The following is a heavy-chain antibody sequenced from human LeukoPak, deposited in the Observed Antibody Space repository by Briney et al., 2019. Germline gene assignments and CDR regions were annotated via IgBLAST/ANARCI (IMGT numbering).Heavy chain of an antibody. V-gene: IGHV1-2*02. CDR1: GYTFTAYY. Sequence: ASVKVSCKASGYTFTAYYMHWVRQAPGQGLEWMGWINPNSGGTNYAQKFQGRVTMTRDTSISTAYMELSRLRSDDTAVYYCARASGYDSSGYYPPSDYWGQGTLVTVSS. CDR3: ARASGYDSSGYYPPSDY. D-gene: IGHD3-22*01. J-gene: IGHJ4*02. CDR2: INPNSGGT.